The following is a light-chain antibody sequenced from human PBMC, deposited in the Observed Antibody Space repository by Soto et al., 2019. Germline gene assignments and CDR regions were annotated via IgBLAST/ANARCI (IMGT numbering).Light chain of an antibody. V-gene: IGKV1-9*01. Sequence: IHFTHSPSSLSSSVVDIVTITCRASQDIGIYLAWYQQKPGKAPNLLIYAASSLQRGVPSRFSGSGSGTEFTLTISSLQPDDFATYYCQQYNSYWTFGQGTKVDIK. CDR2: AAS. CDR1: QDIGIY. CDR3: QQYNSYWT. J-gene: IGKJ1*01.